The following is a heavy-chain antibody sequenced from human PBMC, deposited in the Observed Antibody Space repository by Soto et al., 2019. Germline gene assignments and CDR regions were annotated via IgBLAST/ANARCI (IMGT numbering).Heavy chain of an antibody. CDR1: GGTFSSYT. CDR2: ITPILGIA. D-gene: IGHD2-2*01. CDR3: ASDCSSTSCPRPGY. J-gene: IGHJ4*02. V-gene: IGHV1-69*02. Sequence: QVQLVQSGAEVKKPGSSVKVSCKASGGTFSSYTISWVRQAPGQGLEWMGRITPILGIANYAQKFQGRVTITADKSTSTADMELSSLRSEDTAVYYCASDCSSTSCPRPGYWGQGTLVTVSS.